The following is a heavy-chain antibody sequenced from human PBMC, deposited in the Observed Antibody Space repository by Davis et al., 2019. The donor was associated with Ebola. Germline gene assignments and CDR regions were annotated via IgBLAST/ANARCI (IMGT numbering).Heavy chain of an antibody. CDR2: INTHTGKP. CDR1: GYTFSNYG. J-gene: IGHJ4*02. D-gene: IGHD2-15*01. V-gene: IGHV7-4-1*02. Sequence: AASVKVSCKASGYTFSNYGMKWVRQAPGQGLEFMGWINTHTGKPTYAQGFAGRFVFSLDTSVNTAFLQIITLKVADTAVYFCAREGSCNQTNCPDFDFWGQGTLVTVSS. CDR3: AREGSCNQTNCPDFDF.